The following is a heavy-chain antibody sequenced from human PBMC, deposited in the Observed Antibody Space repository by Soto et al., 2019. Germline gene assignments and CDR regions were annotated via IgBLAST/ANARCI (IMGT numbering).Heavy chain of an antibody. Sequence: ASVKVSCKASGYTFTSYGISWVRQAPGQGLEWMGWISAYNGNTNYAQKLQGRVTMTTDTSTSTAYMELRSLRSDDTAVYYCASPRDYFDGSGYSGNWGQGTLVTVSS. CDR2: ISAYNGNT. J-gene: IGHJ4*02. D-gene: IGHD3-22*01. CDR1: GYTFTSYG. CDR3: ASPRDYFDGSGYSGN. V-gene: IGHV1-18*01.